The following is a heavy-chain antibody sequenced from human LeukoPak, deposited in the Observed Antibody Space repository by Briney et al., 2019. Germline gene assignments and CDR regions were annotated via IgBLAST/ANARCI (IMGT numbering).Heavy chain of an antibody. CDR2: ISGSGGST. V-gene: IGHV3-23*01. J-gene: IGHJ4*02. CDR3: AKEVSSGYRALDC. Sequence: PGGSLRLSCAASGFTFSSYAMSWVRQAPGKGLECVSAISGSGGSTYYADSVKGRFTISRDNSKSTLYLQMNSLRVEDTAVYYCAKEVSSGYRALDCWGQGTLVTVSS. D-gene: IGHD3-22*01. CDR1: GFTFSSYA.